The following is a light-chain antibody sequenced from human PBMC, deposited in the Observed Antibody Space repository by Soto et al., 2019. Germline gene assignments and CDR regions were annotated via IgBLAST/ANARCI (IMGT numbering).Light chain of an antibody. V-gene: IGLV2-8*01. CDR1: SSDVGGYNY. Sequence: QSVLTQPPSASGSPGQSVTISCTGTSSDVGGYNYVSWYQQHPGKAPPLMIYAVSKLPSVVPDRFSGSKSGNTSSLTGSGLQAEYEAEYCCSAYAGRIWVFRGGIQLTVL. CDR3: SAYAGRIWV. CDR2: AVS. J-gene: IGLJ3*02.